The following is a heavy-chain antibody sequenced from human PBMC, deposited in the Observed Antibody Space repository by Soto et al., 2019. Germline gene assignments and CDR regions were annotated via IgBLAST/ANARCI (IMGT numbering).Heavy chain of an antibody. Sequence: TLSLTCVISGDSVSSNSAVWNWIRQSPSRGLEWLGRTYYRSQWHYEYAVFVQSRISIDPDTSKNQFSLQLNSVSPEDTAVYYCVRLVGNSWLDHWGQGTLVTVS. CDR3: VRLVGNSWLDH. V-gene: IGHV6-1*01. CDR2: TYYRSQWHY. J-gene: IGHJ4*02. CDR1: GDSVSSNSAV. D-gene: IGHD4-4*01.